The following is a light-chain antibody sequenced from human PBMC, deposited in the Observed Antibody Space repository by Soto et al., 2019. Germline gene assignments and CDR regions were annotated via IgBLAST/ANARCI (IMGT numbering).Light chain of an antibody. V-gene: IGKV3-15*01. CDR3: QQYNNWPPIT. CDR1: QSVGSN. CDR2: GAS. J-gene: IGKJ5*01. Sequence: EIVMTQSPATLSVSPGERATLSCRASQSVGSNLAWYQQKPGQAPRLLIYGASTRATGFPARFSGSGFGTEFTLTISSLQSQDFAVNYCQQYNNWPPITFGQGTRLEI.